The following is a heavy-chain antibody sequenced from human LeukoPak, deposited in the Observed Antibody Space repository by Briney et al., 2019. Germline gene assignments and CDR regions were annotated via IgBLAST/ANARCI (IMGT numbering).Heavy chain of an antibody. CDR3: AKEGDTAMVTSALDY. J-gene: IGHJ4*02. CDR2: ISYDGSNK. CDR1: GFTFSSYG. V-gene: IGHV3-30*18. Sequence: GGSLRLSCAASGFTFSSYGMHWVRQAPGKGLEWVAVISYDGSNKYYADSVKGRFTISRDNSKNTLYLQMNSLRAEDTAVYYCAKEGDTAMVTSALDYWGQGTLVTVPS. D-gene: IGHD5-18*01.